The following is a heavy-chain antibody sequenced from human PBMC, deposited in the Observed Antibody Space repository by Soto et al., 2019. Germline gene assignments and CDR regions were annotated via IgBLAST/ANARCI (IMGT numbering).Heavy chain of an antibody. J-gene: IGHJ3*01. CDR1: GASISSGRYY. CDR2: ISSGGTT. Sequence: PSETLSLTCTVTGASISSGRYYWTWIRQHPGGGLEWIGYISSGGTTHDNPSLRSRATLSVDTSKNQFSLRLTSVTAADTAVYYCAREESGERGGFGFDLWGQGTLVTVSS. CDR3: AREESGERGGFGFDL. V-gene: IGHV4-31*03. D-gene: IGHD3-3*01.